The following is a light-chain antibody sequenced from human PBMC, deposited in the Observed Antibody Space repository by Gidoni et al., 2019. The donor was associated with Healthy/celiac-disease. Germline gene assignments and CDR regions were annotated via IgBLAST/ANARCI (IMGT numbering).Light chain of an antibody. J-gene: IGLJ2*01. V-gene: IGLV2-14*01. CDR2: DVS. Sequence: QPASVSGSPGQSITISCTGTSSDVGGYNYVSWYQQHPGKAPKLMIYDVSNRPSGVSNRFSGSESGNTASLTISGLQAEDEADYYCSSYTSSSIVVFGGGTKLTV. CDR3: SSYTSSSIVV. CDR1: SSDVGGYNY.